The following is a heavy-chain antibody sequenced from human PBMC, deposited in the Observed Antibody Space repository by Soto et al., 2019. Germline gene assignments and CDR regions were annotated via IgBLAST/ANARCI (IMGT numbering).Heavy chain of an antibody. V-gene: IGHV4-4*02. J-gene: IGHJ3*01. CDR3: AYSPGWYRHDL. Sequence: QVQLQESGPGLVKPSGTLSLTCAVSGDSISSPKWWTWVRQPPGKGLEWIGDMLHSGTTNYNPSLKGRVTISVDKSKNQFSLNLYSVTAADTAVYYCAYSPGWYRHDLWGPGTLVIVSS. CDR2: MLHSGTT. D-gene: IGHD6-19*01. CDR1: GDSISSPKW.